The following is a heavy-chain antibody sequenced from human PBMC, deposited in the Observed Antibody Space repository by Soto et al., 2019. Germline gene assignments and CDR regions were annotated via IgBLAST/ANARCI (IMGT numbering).Heavy chain of an antibody. CDR3: ARRGYGSGSYYVDV. CDR2: IYYSGST. D-gene: IGHD3-10*01. CDR1: GGAIISSSYY. V-gene: IGHV4-39*01. Sequence: PSESLCLTCTFSGGAIISSSYYWGWIRQPPGKGLEWIGSIYYSGSTYYNPSLKSRVTISVDTSKNQFSLKLSSVTAADTAVYCCARRGYGSGSYYVDVWGQVTTVTVSS. J-gene: IGHJ6*02.